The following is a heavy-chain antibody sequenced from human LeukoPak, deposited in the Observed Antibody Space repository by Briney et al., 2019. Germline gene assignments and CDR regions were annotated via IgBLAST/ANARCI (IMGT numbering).Heavy chain of an antibody. Sequence: GGSLRLSCSASGFTFSSYAMHWVRQAPGKGLEYVSAISSNGGSTYYADSVKGRFTISRDNSKNTLYLQMSSLRAEDTAVYYCVKPEDSSTSRDSAGGYWSQGTLVTVSS. CDR3: VKPEDSSTSRDSAGGY. J-gene: IGHJ4*02. D-gene: IGHD2/OR15-2a*01. V-gene: IGHV3-64D*06. CDR2: ISSNGGST. CDR1: GFTFSSYA.